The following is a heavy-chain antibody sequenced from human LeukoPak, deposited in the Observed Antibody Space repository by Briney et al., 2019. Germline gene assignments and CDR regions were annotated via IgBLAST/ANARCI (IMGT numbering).Heavy chain of an antibody. Sequence: PGRSLGLSCAASGFIFSNYGMNWVRQAPGKGLEWVALISDDGSNKYYADSVKGRFTISRDNSKNTLYLQMNSLRAEDTAVYYCAKASYTGSGPLDYWGQGTLVTVSS. CDR2: ISDDGSNK. J-gene: IGHJ4*02. CDR3: AKASYTGSGPLDY. D-gene: IGHD6-19*01. V-gene: IGHV3-30*18. CDR1: GFIFSNYG.